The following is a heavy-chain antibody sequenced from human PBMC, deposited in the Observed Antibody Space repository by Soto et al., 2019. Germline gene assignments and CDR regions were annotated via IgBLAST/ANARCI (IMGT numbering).Heavy chain of an antibody. Sequence: GGSLRLSCAASGFTFSSYAMHWVRQAPGKGLEWVAVISYDGSNKYYADSVKGRFTISRDNSKNTLYLQMNSLRAEDTAVYYCAREPTYYYYGRDVWGQGTTVTVSS. CDR3: AREPTYYYYGRDV. CDR2: ISYDGSNK. V-gene: IGHV3-30*04. CDR1: GFTFSSYA. J-gene: IGHJ6*02.